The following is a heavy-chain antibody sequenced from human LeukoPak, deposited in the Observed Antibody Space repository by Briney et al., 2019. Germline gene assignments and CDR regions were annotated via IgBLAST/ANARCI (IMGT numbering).Heavy chain of an antibody. CDR1: GFTFDDYA. V-gene: IGHV3-9*01. CDR3: AKDSSMTNDAFDI. Sequence: GGSLRLSCAASGFTFDDYAMHWVRQAPRKGLEWVSGISWNSGSIGYADSVKGRFTISRDNAKNSLYLQMNSLRAEDTALYYCAKDSSMTNDAFDIWGQGTMVTVSS. J-gene: IGHJ3*02. CDR2: ISWNSGSI.